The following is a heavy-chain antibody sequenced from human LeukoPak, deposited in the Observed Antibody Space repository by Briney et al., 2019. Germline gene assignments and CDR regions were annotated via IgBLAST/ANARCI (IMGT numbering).Heavy chain of an antibody. CDR3: AKVSSNWMGYFDY. V-gene: IGHV3-9*01. CDR2: ISWNSGSI. J-gene: IGHJ4*02. CDR1: GFTFDDYA. D-gene: IGHD6-13*01. Sequence: GRSLRLSCAASGFTFDDYAMHWVRQAPGKGLEWVSGISWNSGSIGYADSVKGRFTISRDNSKNTLYLQMNSQRVEDTAVYYCAKVSSNWMGYFDYWGQGTLVTVSS.